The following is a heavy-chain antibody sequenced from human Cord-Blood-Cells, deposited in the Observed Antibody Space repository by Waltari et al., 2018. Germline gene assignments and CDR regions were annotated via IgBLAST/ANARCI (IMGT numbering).Heavy chain of an antibody. CDR3: ARGDDFWSGYYGARSYYYYGMDV. CDR1: GYTFTSYY. CDR2: INPSGGST. D-gene: IGHD3-3*01. J-gene: IGHJ6*02. V-gene: IGHV1-46*01. Sequence: QVQLVQSGAEVKKPGASVKVSCKASGYTFTSYYMHWVRQAPGQGLEWMGIINPSGGSTSYAQKFQGRVTMTRDTSTSTVYMELSSLRSEDTAVYYCARGDDFWSGYYGARSYYYYGMDVWGQGTTVTVSS.